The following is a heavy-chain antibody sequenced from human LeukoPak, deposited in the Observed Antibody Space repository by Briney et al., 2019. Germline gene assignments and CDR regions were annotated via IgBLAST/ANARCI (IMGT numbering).Heavy chain of an antibody. CDR2: KNQDGSEK. CDR3: VRALGSSSADY. CDR1: GFTFTNNW. Sequence: GGSLRLSCAASGFTFTNNWMSWVRQAPGKGLEWVANKNQDGSEKYYVDSVEGRFTISRDNAKNSLSLQMNSLRGEDTAVYFCVRALGSSSADYWGQGTLVTVSS. D-gene: IGHD6-6*01. J-gene: IGHJ4*02. V-gene: IGHV3-7*01.